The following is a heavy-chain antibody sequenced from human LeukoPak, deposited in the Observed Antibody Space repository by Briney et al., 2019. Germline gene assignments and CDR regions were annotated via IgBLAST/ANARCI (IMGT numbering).Heavy chain of an antibody. Sequence: PGGSLRLSCAASGFTFSSYGMSWVRQTPGKGLEWVSSISGNAGTTYYADSVKGRFTISRDNAKNSLYLQMNSLRAEDTAVYYCARGVPKTSYYYYYMDVWGKGTTVTVSS. CDR1: GFTFSSYG. D-gene: IGHD4-11*01. CDR3: ARGVPKTSYYYYYMDV. V-gene: IGHV3-23*01. CDR2: ISGNAGTT. J-gene: IGHJ6*03.